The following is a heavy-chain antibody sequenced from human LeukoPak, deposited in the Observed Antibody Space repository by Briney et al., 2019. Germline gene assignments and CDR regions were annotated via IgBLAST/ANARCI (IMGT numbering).Heavy chain of an antibody. V-gene: IGHV1-69*05. CDR2: IIPIFGTA. J-gene: IGHJ6*03. Sequence: SVKVSCKASGGTFSSYAISWVRQAPGQGLEWMGGIIPIFGTASYAQKFQGRVTITTDESTSTAYMELSSLRSKDTAVYYCARGPGSSSSVYYYMDVWGKGTTVTVSS. D-gene: IGHD6-6*01. CDR3: ARGPGSSSSVYYYMDV. CDR1: GGTFSSYA.